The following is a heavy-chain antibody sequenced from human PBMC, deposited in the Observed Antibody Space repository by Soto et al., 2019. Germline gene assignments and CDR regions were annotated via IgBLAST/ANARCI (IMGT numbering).Heavy chain of an antibody. Sequence: GGTLRLSCAASGLTFSSYCTHWVRQPPGKGLEWLAVISYDGSNKYYADSVKSRFTIFRANSKNTLYLQSTRLRADDTAVYYLAKDLVLRVDTAMVMVHWGQGTLVTVSS. D-gene: IGHD5-18*01. CDR3: AKDLVLRVDTAMVMVH. CDR1: GLTFSSYC. J-gene: IGHJ4*02. CDR2: ISYDGSNK. V-gene: IGHV3-30*18.